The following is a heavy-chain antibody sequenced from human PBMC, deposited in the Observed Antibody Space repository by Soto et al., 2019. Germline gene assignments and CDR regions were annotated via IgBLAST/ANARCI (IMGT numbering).Heavy chain of an antibody. V-gene: IGHV1-69*13. D-gene: IGHD2-2*01. CDR2: IIPIFGTA. CDR1: GGTFSSYA. Sequence: SVKVSCKASGGTFSSYAISWVRQAPGRGLEWMGGIIPIFGTANYAQKFQGRVTITADESTSTAYMELSSLRSEDTAVYYCAVVVVPAWGWFDPWGQGTLVTVSS. CDR3: AVVVVPAWGWFDP. J-gene: IGHJ5*02.